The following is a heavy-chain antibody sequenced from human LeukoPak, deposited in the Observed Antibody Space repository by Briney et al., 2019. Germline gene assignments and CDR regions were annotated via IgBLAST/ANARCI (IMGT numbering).Heavy chain of an antibody. V-gene: IGHV4-59*01. J-gene: IGHJ4*02. D-gene: IGHD3-10*01. CDR3: ATVAVIRGVTYSDY. CDR1: GDSISTYY. CDR2: VYYSGST. Sequence: PSETLSLTCTVSGDSISTYYWSWIRQPPGKGLEWIGYVYYSGSTDYNPSLESRVTISVDTSKNQFSLKLRSVTAADTAVYYCATVAVIRGVTYSDYWGQGTLVTVSS.